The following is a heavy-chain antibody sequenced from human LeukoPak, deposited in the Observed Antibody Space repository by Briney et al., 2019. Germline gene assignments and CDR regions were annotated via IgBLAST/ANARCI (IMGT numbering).Heavy chain of an antibody. Sequence: GGSLRLSCAASGFTLSSYWMSWVRQAPGKGLEWVTNMKQDGSERYYVDSVKGRFTISRDNAKNSLYLGMNSLRAEDTSVYYCARYKPQYRWDLYYFDYWGRGTLVTVSS. CDR3: ARYKPQYRWDLYYFDY. D-gene: IGHD1-1*01. V-gene: IGHV3-7*01. CDR2: MKQDGSER. J-gene: IGHJ4*02. CDR1: GFTLSSYW.